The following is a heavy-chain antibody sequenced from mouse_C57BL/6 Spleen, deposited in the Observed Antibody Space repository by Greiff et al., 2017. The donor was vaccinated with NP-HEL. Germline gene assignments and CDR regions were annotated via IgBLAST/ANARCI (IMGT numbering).Heavy chain of an antibody. CDR3: ARVSVYGTYFDY. D-gene: IGHD2-1*01. V-gene: IGHV3-1*01. CDR1: GYSITSGYD. Sequence: EVQGVESGPGMVKPSQSLSLTCTDTGYSITSGYDWHWIRHFPGNKLEWMGYISYSGSTNYNPSLKSRISITHDTSKNHFFLKLNSVTTEDTATYYCARVSVYGTYFDYWGQGTTLTVSS. CDR2: ISYSGST. J-gene: IGHJ2*01.